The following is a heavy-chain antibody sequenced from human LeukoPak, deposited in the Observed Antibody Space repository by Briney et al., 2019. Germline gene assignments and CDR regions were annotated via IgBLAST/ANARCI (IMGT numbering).Heavy chain of an antibody. V-gene: IGHV4-61*01. D-gene: IGHD6-19*01. CDR3: ARGARGWFDN. Sequence: SQTLSLTCTVSGGSISSGSYYWGWIRQPPGKGLEWIAYMYYSGSTNYNPSLKSRVTISLDTSKNQFSLKLSSVTVADTAVYYCARGARGWFDNWSQGTLVTVSS. CDR1: GGSISSGSYY. CDR2: MYYSGST. J-gene: IGHJ4*02.